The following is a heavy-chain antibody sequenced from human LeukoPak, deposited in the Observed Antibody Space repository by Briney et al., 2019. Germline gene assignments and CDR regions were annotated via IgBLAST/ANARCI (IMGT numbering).Heavy chain of an antibody. V-gene: IGHV3-66*01. D-gene: IGHD2-15*01. Sequence: GGSLRLSCAASGFTVSSNYMSWVRQAPGKGLEWVSVIYSGGSTYYADSVKGRFTISRDNSKNTLYLQMNSLRAEDTAVYYCARDRSGGYRLAFDYWGQGTLVTVSS. CDR3: ARDRSGGYRLAFDY. CDR1: GFTVSSNY. J-gene: IGHJ4*02. CDR2: IYSGGST.